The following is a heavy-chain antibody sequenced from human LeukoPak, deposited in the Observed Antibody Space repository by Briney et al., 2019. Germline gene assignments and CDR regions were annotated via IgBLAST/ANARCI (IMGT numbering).Heavy chain of an antibody. V-gene: IGHV1-8*01. J-gene: IGHJ4*02. Sequence: ASVKVSCKASGYTFTSYDINWVRQATGQGLEWMGWMNPNSGNTGYAQKFQSRVTMTRSTSISTAYMELSSLRSEDTAVYYCARTYASHYYGSGSYNYWGQGTLVTVSS. D-gene: IGHD3-10*01. CDR1: GYTFTSYD. CDR2: MNPNSGNT. CDR3: ARTYASHYYGSGSYNY.